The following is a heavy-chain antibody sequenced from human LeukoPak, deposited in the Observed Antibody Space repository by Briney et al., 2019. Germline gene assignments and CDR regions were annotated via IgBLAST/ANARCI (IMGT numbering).Heavy chain of an antibody. J-gene: IGHJ4*02. D-gene: IGHD4-23*01. Sequence: ASVKVSCKASGYTFTSYGISWVRQAPGQGLEWMGWISAYNGNTNYAQKPQGRVTMTTDTSTSTAYMELRSLRSDDTAVYYCARDFLPMVVTPALFDYWGQGTLVTVSS. CDR2: ISAYNGNT. CDR1: GYTFTSYG. CDR3: ARDFLPMVVTPALFDY. V-gene: IGHV1-18*01.